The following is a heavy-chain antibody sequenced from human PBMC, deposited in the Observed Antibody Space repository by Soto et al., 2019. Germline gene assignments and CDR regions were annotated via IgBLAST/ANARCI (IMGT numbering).Heavy chain of an antibody. V-gene: IGHV3-7*01. CDR2: IKQDGSEK. CDR1: GFTFNSYW. CDR3: ARAVALTSMALGY. Sequence: GGSLRLSCAASGFTFNSYWMSWARQAPGKGLEWAANIKQDGSEKYYVDSVKGRFTISRDNAKNSVYLQMNSLRAEDTAVYYCARAVALTSMALGYWGQGTLVTVSS. D-gene: IGHD5-18*01. J-gene: IGHJ4*02.